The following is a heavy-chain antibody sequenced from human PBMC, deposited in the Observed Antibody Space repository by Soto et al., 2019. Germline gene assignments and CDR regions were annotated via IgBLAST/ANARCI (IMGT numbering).Heavy chain of an antibody. V-gene: IGHV5-51*01. CDR1: GYTFSNFW. Sequence: PGESLKISCQSSGYTFSNFWIGWVRQLPGKGLEWMGIIYPGDHETRYSPSFHGKVTISAVRSINTAYLQWNSLEASDTAFYFCARSPRSSPYFDYWGQGALVTSPQ. D-gene: IGHD6-13*01. CDR3: ARSPRSSPYFDY. J-gene: IGHJ4*02. CDR2: IYPGDHET.